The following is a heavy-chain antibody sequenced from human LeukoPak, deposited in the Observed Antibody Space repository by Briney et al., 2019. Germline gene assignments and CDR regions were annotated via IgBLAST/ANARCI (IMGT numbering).Heavy chain of an antibody. V-gene: IGHV3-11*01. J-gene: IGHJ6*02. CDR3: ARPDYYYGMDV. Sequence: TGGSLRLSCAASGFTFSDYYFIWVRQAPGKGLEWVSYISSTGNTIYYADSVKGRFTISRDNAKNSLYLQMNSLRAEDTAVYYCARPDYYYGMDVWGQGTTVTVSS. CDR1: GFTFSDYY. CDR2: ISSTGNTI.